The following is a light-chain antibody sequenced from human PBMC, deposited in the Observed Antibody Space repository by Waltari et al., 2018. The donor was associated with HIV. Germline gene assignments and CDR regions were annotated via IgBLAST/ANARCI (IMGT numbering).Light chain of an antibody. Sequence: QSALAQSPSASGFPGQAVPLSCTGTCSDLGSYDYVPWSQQHPGKAPKLMIYDVYKRPSGIPDRFSGSKSGNTASLTVSGLQAEDEANYYCSSYAGSTNRVVFGGGTFLTVL. J-gene: IGLJ2*01. CDR2: DVY. CDR3: SSYAGSTNRVV. V-gene: IGLV2-8*01. CDR1: CSDLGSYDY.